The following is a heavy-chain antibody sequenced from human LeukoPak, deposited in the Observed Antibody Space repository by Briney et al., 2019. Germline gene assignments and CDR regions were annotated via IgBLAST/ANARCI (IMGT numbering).Heavy chain of an antibody. Sequence: GGSLRLSCAASGFTFSTFWMTWVRQAPGKGLEWVANIKQDGSDKHFVDSVKGRFTISRDNAKNSLYLQMNSLRAEDTAVYYCARDPIYYDSSGYNLDYWDQGTLVTVSS. J-gene: IGHJ4*02. CDR3: ARDPIYYDSSGYNLDY. D-gene: IGHD3-22*01. V-gene: IGHV3-7*01. CDR1: GFTFSTFW. CDR2: IKQDGSDK.